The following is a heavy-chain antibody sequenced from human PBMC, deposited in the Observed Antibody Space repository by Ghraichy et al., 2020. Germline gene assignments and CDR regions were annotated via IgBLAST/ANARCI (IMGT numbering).Heavy chain of an antibody. Sequence: SETLSLTCTVSGYSISSGYYWGWIRQPPGKGLEWIGSIYHSGSTYYNPSLKSRVTISVDTSKNQFSLKLSSVTAADTAVYYCAREPISPSKFDPWGQGTLVTVSS. CDR2: IYHSGST. CDR3: AREPISPSKFDP. CDR1: GYSISSGYY. J-gene: IGHJ5*02. D-gene: IGHD3-3*02. V-gene: IGHV4-38-2*02.